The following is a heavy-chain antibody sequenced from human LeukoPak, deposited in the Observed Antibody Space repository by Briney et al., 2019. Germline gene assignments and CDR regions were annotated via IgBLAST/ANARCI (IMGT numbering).Heavy chain of an antibody. Sequence: PGGSLRLSCAASGFTFSSYGMHWVRQAPGKGLEWVAVISYDGSNKYYADSVKGRFTISRDNAKNSLYLQMNSLRAEDTAVYYCARETRARYYGSGSLDYWGQGTLVTVSS. CDR2: ISYDGSNK. J-gene: IGHJ4*02. CDR3: ARETRARYYGSGSLDY. V-gene: IGHV3-30*03. CDR1: GFTFSSYG. D-gene: IGHD3-10*01.